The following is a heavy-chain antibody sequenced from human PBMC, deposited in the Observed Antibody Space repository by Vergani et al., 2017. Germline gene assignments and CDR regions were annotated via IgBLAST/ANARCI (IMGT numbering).Heavy chain of an antibody. CDR1: GFRFSSYG. CDR2: IWYDGSNK. Sequence: QVQLVESGGGVVQPGRSLRLSCAASGFRFSSYGMNWVRQAPGKGLEWVAVIWYDGSNKYYADSVKGRFTISRDNSKNTLYLQMNSLRAEDTAVYYCAKPLWFGELLACFDYWGQGTLVTVSS. D-gene: IGHD3-10*01. V-gene: IGHV3-33*06. J-gene: IGHJ4*02. CDR3: AKPLWFGELLACFDY.